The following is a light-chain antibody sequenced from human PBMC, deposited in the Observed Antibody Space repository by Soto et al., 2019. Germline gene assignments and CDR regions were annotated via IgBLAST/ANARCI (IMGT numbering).Light chain of an antibody. CDR2: GAY. J-gene: IGKJ4*01. CDR1: QSVSSS. CDR3: QQYYNWPQLT. Sequence: IVVTQSPATLSVSPGETVTPSCRVSQSVSSSLAWYQQKPGQAPRLLISGAYTRSTGIPARFSGSGSGTEFTLTISGLQSEDFAVYYCQQYYNWPQLTFGGGTRVEIE. V-gene: IGKV3-15*01.